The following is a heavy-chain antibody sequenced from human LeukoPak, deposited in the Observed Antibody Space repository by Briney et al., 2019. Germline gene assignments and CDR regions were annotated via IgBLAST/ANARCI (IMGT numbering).Heavy chain of an antibody. V-gene: IGHV4-59*01. J-gene: IGHJ4*02. D-gene: IGHD3-10*01. CDR2: IYYSGST. CDR3: ARVEYYGSGSYSLDY. CDR1: GGSISSYY. Sequence: SETLSLTCTVSGGSISSYYWSWIRQPPGKGLEWIGYIYYSGSTNYNPSLKSRVTISVDTSKNQFSLKLSSVTAADTAVYYCARVEYYGSGSYSLDYWGQGTLVTVSS.